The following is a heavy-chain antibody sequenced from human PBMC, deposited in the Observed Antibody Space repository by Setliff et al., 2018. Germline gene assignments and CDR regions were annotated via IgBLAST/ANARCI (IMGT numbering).Heavy chain of an antibody. CDR1: GYTFEYFG. Sequence: ASVKVSCKASGYTFEYFGISWVRQAPGQGLEWMGWISGHNGKTNIAQKFQGRLTMTTDTTTAYMELWSLTSDDTAIYFCAKEPALSLTESIRRSYYDYALNVWGQGTTVTVSS. CDR3: AKEPALSLTESIRRSYYDYALNV. D-gene: IGHD3-10*01. J-gene: IGHJ6*02. CDR2: ISGHNGKT. V-gene: IGHV1-18*01.